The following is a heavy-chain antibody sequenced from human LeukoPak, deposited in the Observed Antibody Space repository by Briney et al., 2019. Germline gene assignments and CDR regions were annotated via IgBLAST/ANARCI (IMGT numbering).Heavy chain of an antibody. J-gene: IGHJ4*02. CDR1: GGTFSSYA. CDR2: IIPIFGTA. CDR3: ARSLGYCSGGSCYQAFDY. D-gene: IGHD2-15*01. Sequence: ASVKVSCKASGGTFSSYAISWVRQAPGQGLEWMGGIIPIFGTANYAQKFQSRVTITADKSTSTAYMELSSLRSEDTAVYYCARSLGYCSGGSCYQAFDYCGQGTLVSVSS. V-gene: IGHV1-69*06.